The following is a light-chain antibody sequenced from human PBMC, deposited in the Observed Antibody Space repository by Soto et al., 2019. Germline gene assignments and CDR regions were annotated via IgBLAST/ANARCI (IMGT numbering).Light chain of an antibody. CDR1: QSVDRSD. CDR3: QQYGSSPRT. J-gene: IGKJ1*01. Sequence: VLTQSRGTLSLSPGERATLSCRASQSVDRSDIAWYQQKPGQAPRLLIYGASSRATGIPDRFSGSGSGTDFTLTISRLEPEDFAVYYCQQYGSSPRTFGQGTKVDIK. V-gene: IGKV3-20*01. CDR2: GAS.